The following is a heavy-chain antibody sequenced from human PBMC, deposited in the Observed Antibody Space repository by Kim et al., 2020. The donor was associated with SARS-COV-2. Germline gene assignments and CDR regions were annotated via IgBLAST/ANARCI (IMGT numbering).Heavy chain of an antibody. J-gene: IGHJ4*02. Sequence: GGSLRLSCAASGFTFSSYSMNWVRQAPGKGLEWVSYISSSSTIYYADSVKGRFTISRDNAKNSLYLQMNSLRDEDTAVYYCARGHIVVPAAYYFDYWGQGTLVTVSS. D-gene: IGHD2-2*01. V-gene: IGHV3-48*02. CDR2: ISSSSTI. CDR3: ARGHIVVPAAYYFDY. CDR1: GFTFSSYS.